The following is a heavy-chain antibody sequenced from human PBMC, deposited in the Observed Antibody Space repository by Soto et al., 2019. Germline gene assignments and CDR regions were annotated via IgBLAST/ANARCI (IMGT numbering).Heavy chain of an antibody. CDR3: ARGARRYDFWSGSLVNGMDV. D-gene: IGHD3-3*01. CDR2: IWYDGSNK. V-gene: IGHV3-33*01. J-gene: IGHJ6*02. CDR1: GFTFNSYG. Sequence: GGSLRLSCAASGFTFNSYGMHWVRQAPGKGLEWVAVIWYDGSNKYYADSVKGRFTISRDNSKNTLYLQMNSLRAEDTAVYYCARGARRYDFWSGSLVNGMDVWGQGTTVTVSS.